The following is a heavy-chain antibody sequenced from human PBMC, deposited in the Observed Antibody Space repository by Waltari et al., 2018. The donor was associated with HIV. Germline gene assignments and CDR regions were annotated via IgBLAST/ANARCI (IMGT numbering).Heavy chain of an antibody. J-gene: IGHJ4*02. Sequence: EVRLVEAGGGLIQPGKSLRLSCAASGFSVTDNYINWVRQAPGKGLEWVSVIYSGGMTNLADSVRGRFTISRDISSNTVYLQMNSLRVEDTADYYCAREKEEYSNGNYVYYFDVWGRGTRVTVSS. CDR2: IYSGGMT. V-gene: IGHV3-53*01. D-gene: IGHD6-6*01. CDR3: AREKEEYSNGNYVYYFDV. CDR1: GFSVTDNY.